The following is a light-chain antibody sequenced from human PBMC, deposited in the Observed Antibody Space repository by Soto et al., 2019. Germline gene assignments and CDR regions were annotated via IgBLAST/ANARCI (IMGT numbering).Light chain of an antibody. V-gene: IGKV1-5*03. CDR3: QQYNGYPWT. CDR2: KAS. J-gene: IGKJ1*01. CDR1: QSLNDW. Sequence: DIQVTHSPSTLSASVGDRVTITCRASQSLNDWLAWYQQKPGKAPKLLIYKASGLESGVPSRFSGSGSGTEFTLTISSLQPDDFATYYCQQYNGYPWTFGQGTKVEIK.